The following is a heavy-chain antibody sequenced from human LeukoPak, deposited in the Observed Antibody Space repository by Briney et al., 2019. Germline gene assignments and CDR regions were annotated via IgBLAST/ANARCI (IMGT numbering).Heavy chain of an antibody. J-gene: IGHJ5*02. CDR3: AREAFYGGNWFDR. CDR2: ISSSSSTI. V-gene: IGHV3-48*04. Sequence: GGSLRLSCAASGFTFSSYSMNWARQAPGKGLEWVSYISSSSSTIYYADSVKGRFTISRDNAKNSLYLQMSSLRAEDTAVYYCAREAFYGGNWFDRCGQGTLVTVSP. D-gene: IGHD4-23*01. CDR1: GFTFSSYS.